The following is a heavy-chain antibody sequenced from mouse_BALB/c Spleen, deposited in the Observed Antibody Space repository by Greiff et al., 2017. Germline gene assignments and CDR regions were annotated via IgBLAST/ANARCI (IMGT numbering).Heavy chain of an antibody. CDR3: ARPETTATWFAY. Sequence: EVKLMESGGDLVKPGGSLKLSCAASGFTFSSYGMSWVRQTPDKRLEWVATISSGGSYTYYPDSVKGRFTISRDNAKNTLYLQMSSLKSEDTAMYYCARPETTATWFAYWGQGTLVTVSA. D-gene: IGHD1-2*01. V-gene: IGHV5-6*01. J-gene: IGHJ3*01. CDR1: GFTFSSYG. CDR2: ISSGGSYT.